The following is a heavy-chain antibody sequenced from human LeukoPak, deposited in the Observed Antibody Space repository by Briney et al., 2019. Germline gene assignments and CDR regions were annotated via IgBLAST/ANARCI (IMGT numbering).Heavy chain of an antibody. V-gene: IGHV3-21*04. CDR1: GFTFSSYS. CDR2: ISSSSSYI. CDR3: AKVTGTTLGNWFDP. D-gene: IGHD1-7*01. Sequence: GGSLRLSCAASGFTFSSYSMNWVRQAPGKGLEWVSSISSSSSYIYYADSVKGRFTISRDNAKNSLYLQMNSLRAEDTAVYYCAKVTGTTLGNWFDPWGQGTLVTVSS. J-gene: IGHJ5*02.